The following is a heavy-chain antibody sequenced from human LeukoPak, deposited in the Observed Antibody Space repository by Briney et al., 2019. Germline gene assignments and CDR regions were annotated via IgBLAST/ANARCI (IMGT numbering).Heavy chain of an antibody. CDR2: IYYSGST. V-gene: IGHV4-39*01. Sequence: SETLSLTCTVSGGSISSSSYYWGRIRQPPGKGLEWIGSIYYSGSTYNNPSLKSRVTISVDTSKNQFSLKLSSVTAADTAVYYCASKQWLVRDWFDPWGQGTLVTVSS. CDR1: GGSISSSSYY. CDR3: ASKQWLVRDWFDP. J-gene: IGHJ5*02. D-gene: IGHD6-19*01.